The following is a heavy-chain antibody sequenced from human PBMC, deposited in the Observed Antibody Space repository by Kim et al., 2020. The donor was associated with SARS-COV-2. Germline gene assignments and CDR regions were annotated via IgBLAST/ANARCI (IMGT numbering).Heavy chain of an antibody. J-gene: IGHJ5*02. CDR1: GFTFSSYA. V-gene: IGHV3-23*01. CDR3: AKSMGAAAETGGFDP. CDR2: MSGSGGST. Sequence: GGSLRLSCAASGFTFSSYAISWVRQAPGKGLELVSAMSGSGGSTYYSDSVKGRFTISRDNSKNTLYLQMNSLRAEDTAVYYCAKSMGAAAETGGFDPWGEGTLVTVSS. D-gene: IGHD6-13*01.